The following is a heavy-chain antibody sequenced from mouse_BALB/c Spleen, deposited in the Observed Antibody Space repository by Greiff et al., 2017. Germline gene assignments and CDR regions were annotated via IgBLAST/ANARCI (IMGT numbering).Heavy chain of an antibody. CDR1: GFSLTSYG. D-gene: IGHD2-14*01. V-gene: IGHV2-9*02. CDR3: ARDYRLYYYAMDY. CDR2: IWAGGST. J-gene: IGHJ4*01. Sequence: VQLQESGPGLVAPSQSLSITCTVSGFSLTSYGVHWVRQPPGKGLEWLGVIWAGGSTNYNSALMSRLSISKDNSKSQVFLKMNSLQTDDTAMYYCARDYRLYYYAMDYWGQGTSVTVSS.